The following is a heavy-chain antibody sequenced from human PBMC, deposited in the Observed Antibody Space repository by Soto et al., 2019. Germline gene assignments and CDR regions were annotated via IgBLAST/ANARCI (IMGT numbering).Heavy chain of an antibody. J-gene: IGHJ4*02. CDR1: GFTFSRYI. CDR2: ISSSSSYI. V-gene: IGHV3-21*01. CDR3: ARGDGYNLFYFDY. D-gene: IGHD5-12*01. Sequence: GGSRRLSCAASGFTFSRYIMNWVRQAPGKGLEWVSSISSSSSYIYYADSVKGRFTISRDNAKNSLYLQMNSLRAEDTAVYYCARGDGYNLFYFDYWGQGTLVTVSS.